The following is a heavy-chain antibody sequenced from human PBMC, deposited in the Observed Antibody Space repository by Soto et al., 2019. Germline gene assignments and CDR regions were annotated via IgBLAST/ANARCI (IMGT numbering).Heavy chain of an antibody. D-gene: IGHD6-19*01. Sequence: QVQLVQSGAEEKKPGASVKVSCKASGYTFTSYAMHWVRQAPGQRLEWMGWINAGNGNTKYAQKFQGRVTITRDTSASTVYMELSSLRSEDTAVYYCARVSGWYFLDYWGQGTLVTVSS. CDR3: ARVSGWYFLDY. V-gene: IGHV1-3*05. J-gene: IGHJ4*02. CDR2: INAGNGNT. CDR1: GYTFTSYA.